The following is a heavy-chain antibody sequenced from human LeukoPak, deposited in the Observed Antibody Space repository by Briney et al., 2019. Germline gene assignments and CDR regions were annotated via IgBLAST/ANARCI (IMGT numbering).Heavy chain of an antibody. CDR2: IYYSGST. Sequence: PSDTLSLTCTVSGGSISSYYWSWIRQPPGKGLEWIGYIYYSGSTNYNPSLKSRVTISVDTSKNQFSLKLSSVTAADTAAYYCARYPGFDLWGRGTLVTVSS. CDR3: ARYPGFDL. J-gene: IGHJ2*01. V-gene: IGHV4-59*01. CDR1: GGSISSYY.